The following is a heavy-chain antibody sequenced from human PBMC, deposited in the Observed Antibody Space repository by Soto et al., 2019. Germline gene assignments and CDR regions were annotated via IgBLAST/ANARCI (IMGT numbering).Heavy chain of an antibody. J-gene: IGHJ4*02. D-gene: IGHD6-19*01. CDR1: GFSFSDYG. CDR3: GKDLMAEQWLGVMHD. V-gene: IGHV3-30*18. Sequence: QVQLEESGGNVVQPGRSLRLSCAASGFSFSDYGMHWVRQAPGKGLESVALLSYDGDKEYYADSVKGRFTISRDNSKNTVLLQMNSMRPEDTAVYYCGKDLMAEQWLGVMHDWGQGTLVTVSS. CDR2: LSYDGDKE.